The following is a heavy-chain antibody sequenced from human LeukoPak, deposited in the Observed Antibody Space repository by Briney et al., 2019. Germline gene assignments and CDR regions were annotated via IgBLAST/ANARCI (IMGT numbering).Heavy chain of an antibody. CDR1: GGSISGYY. CDR2: IYYSGST. Sequence: SETLSLTCTVSGGSISGYYWSWIRQPPGKGLEWIGYIYYSGSTNYNPSLKSRVTISVDTSKNQFSLRLNSVTAADTAMYYCAKSGGYGLIDYWGQGTRVTVSS. V-gene: IGHV4-59*08. CDR3: AKSGGYGLIDY. D-gene: IGHD1-26*01. J-gene: IGHJ4*02.